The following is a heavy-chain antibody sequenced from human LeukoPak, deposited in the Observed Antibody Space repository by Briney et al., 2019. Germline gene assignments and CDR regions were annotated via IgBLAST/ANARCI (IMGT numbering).Heavy chain of an antibody. J-gene: IGHJ3*02. CDR2: INPNSGGT. D-gene: IGHD3-22*01. V-gene: IGHV1-2*02. CDR3: ARQYAQYYYDSSGYYLGAFDI. CDR1: GYTFTGYY. Sequence: ASVKVSCKASGYTFTGYYMHWVRQAPGQGLEWMGWINPNSGGTNYAQKFQGRVTMTRDTSISTAYMELSRLRSDDTAVYYCARQYAQYYYDSSGYYLGAFDIWGQGTMVTVSS.